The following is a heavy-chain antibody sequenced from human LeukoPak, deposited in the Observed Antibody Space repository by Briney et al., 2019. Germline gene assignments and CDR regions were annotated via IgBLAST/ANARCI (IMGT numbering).Heavy chain of an antibody. J-gene: IGHJ4*02. Sequence: SETLSLTCTVSGGSISSYYWSWIRQPPGEGLEWIGSIYYSGTTHSNPSLKSRATISVDTSKNHLSLKVNSVTAADTAVYYCAKGRKDFDTNLGPFDSWGQGILVTVSS. CDR3: AKGRKDFDTNLGPFDS. CDR1: GGSISSYY. D-gene: IGHD3-9*01. V-gene: IGHV4-59*01. CDR2: IYYSGTT.